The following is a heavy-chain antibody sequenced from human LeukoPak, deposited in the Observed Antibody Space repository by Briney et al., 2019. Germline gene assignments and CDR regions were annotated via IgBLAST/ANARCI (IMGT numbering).Heavy chain of an antibody. V-gene: IGHV1-2*02. Sequence: EASVKVSCKASGYTFTGYYMHWVRQAPGQGLEWMGWINPNSGGTNYAQKFQGRVTMTRDTSISTAYMELSRLRSDDTAVYYCAREGSTYVSYYYYYMDVWGKGTTVTVSS. CDR2: INPNSGGT. D-gene: IGHD3-10*01. CDR3: AREGSTYVSYYYYYMDV. CDR1: GYTFTGYY. J-gene: IGHJ6*03.